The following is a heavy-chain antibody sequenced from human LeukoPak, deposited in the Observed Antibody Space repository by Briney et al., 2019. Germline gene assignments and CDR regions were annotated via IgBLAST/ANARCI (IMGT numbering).Heavy chain of an antibody. J-gene: IGHJ4*02. Sequence: PGGSPRLSCAASGFTFSSYWMSWVRQAPGKGLQWVANINEGGSEKYYVDSVKGRFTISRDNAKNSLYLQMNSLRAEDTAVYYCARADAAGTVDYWGQGTLVTVSS. CDR3: ARADAAGTVDY. CDR2: INEGGSEK. V-gene: IGHV3-7*01. D-gene: IGHD6-19*01. CDR1: GFTFSSYW.